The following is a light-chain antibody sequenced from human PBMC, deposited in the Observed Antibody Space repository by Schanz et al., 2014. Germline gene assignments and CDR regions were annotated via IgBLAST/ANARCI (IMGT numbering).Light chain of an antibody. CDR3: SSYTRSSPVV. V-gene: IGLV2-14*01. J-gene: IGLJ2*01. Sequence: QSALTQPASVSASPGQSITISCSGSSSDIGGYNYVSWYQQHPGKAPKLMIYDVSNRPSGVSNRFSGSKSGNTASLTISGLQAEDEADYYCSSYTRSSPVVFGGGTKLTVL. CDR2: DVS. CDR1: SSDIGGYNY.